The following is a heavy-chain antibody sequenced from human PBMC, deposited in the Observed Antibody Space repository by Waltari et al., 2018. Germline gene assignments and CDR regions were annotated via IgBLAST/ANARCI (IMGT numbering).Heavy chain of an antibody. Sequence: QVQLQESGPGLVKPSETLSLTCTVSGGSISSYYWSWIRQPAGKGLEWIGRIYTNGSTNNGPSLKCRVTISVDTSMNQVSLKLSSVTAADTAVYYCARASYYDSSGYYDYYYYYMDVWGKGTTVTVSS. CDR1: GGSISSYY. CDR2: IYTNGST. D-gene: IGHD3-22*01. V-gene: IGHV4-4*07. CDR3: ARASYYDSSGYYDYYYYYMDV. J-gene: IGHJ6*03.